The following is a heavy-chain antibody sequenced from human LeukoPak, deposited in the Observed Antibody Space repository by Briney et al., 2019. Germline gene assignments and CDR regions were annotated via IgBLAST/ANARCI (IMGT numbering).Heavy chain of an antibody. D-gene: IGHD3-22*01. CDR3: ARGTPHYYDSSGHDY. CDR2: INPSGGST. CDR1: GYTFTSYY. J-gene: IGHJ4*02. V-gene: IGHV1-46*01. Sequence: ASVKVSCKASGYTFTSYYMHWVRQAPGQGLEWMGRINPSGGSTSYAQKFQGRVTMTRDTSTSTVYMELSSLRSEDTAVYYCARGTPHYYDSSGHDYWGQGTLVTVSS.